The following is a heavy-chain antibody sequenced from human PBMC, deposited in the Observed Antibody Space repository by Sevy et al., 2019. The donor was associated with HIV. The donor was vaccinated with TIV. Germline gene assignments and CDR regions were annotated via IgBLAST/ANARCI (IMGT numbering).Heavy chain of an antibody. V-gene: IGHV3-9*01. CDR1: GFTFDDYA. J-gene: IGHJ4*02. Sequence: GGSLRLSCAASGFTFDDYAMHWVRQAPGKGLEWVSGISWKSGSIGYADSVKGRFTISRDNAKNSLYLQMNSLRAEDTALYYCAKDTYDSSGIDYWGQGTLVTVSS. CDR3: AKDTYDSSGIDY. CDR2: ISWKSGSI. D-gene: IGHD3-22*01.